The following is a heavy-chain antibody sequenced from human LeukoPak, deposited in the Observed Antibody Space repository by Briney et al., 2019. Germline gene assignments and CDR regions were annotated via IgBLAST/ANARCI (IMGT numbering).Heavy chain of an antibody. D-gene: IGHD6-13*01. V-gene: IGHV3-30*03. CDR2: ISYDRSNE. Sequence: GGSLRLSCAASGFIFSSYGMHWVRQAPGKGLEWVAVISYDRSNEYYADSVKGRFTISRDNSKNTLYMEVNSLRAEDTAVYSCARGPSKGYSSSWYLGHWGQGTLVTVSS. J-gene: IGHJ4*02. CDR1: GFIFSSYG. CDR3: ARGPSKGYSSSWYLGH.